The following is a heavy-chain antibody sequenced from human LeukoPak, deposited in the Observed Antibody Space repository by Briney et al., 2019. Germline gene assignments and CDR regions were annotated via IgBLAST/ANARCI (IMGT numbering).Heavy chain of an antibody. V-gene: IGHV3-23*01. D-gene: IGHD4-17*01. CDR2: ISGSDGST. CDR3: ANSLYGDYAVSPIDY. J-gene: IGHJ4*02. CDR1: GFTFSSYA. Sequence: GGSLRLSCAASGFTFSSYAMSWVRQAPGKGLEWVSAISGSDGSTYYADSVKGRFTISRDNSKNTLYLQMNSLRAEDTAVYYCANSLYGDYAVSPIDYWGQGTLVTVSS.